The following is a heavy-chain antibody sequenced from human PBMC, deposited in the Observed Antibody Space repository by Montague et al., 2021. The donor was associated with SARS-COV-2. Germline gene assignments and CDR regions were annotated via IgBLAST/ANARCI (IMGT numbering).Heavy chain of an antibody. J-gene: IGHJ2*01. V-gene: IGHV4-59*11. D-gene: IGHD3-16*01. Sequence: SETLSLTCSVSGGSISGHYWSWIRQPPGKGLEWISNFDHSGNTKYNPSLKSRTTISVDTSKNQFALRLSSVTAADTAVYYCAREFRIELWQTNWYFGLWGRGTLVTVSS. CDR2: FDHSGNT. CDR3: AREFRIELWQTNWYFGL. CDR1: GGSISGHY.